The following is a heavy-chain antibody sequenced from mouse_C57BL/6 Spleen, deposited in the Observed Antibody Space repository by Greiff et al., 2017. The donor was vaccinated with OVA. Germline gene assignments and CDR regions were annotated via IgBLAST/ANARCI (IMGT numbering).Heavy chain of an antibody. J-gene: IGHJ2*01. Sequence: QVQLQQSGAELAKPGASVKLSCKASGYTFTSSWMHWVKQRPGQGLEWIGYINPSSGYTKYNQKFKDKATLTAAKSSSTAYMQLSSLTYEDSAVYYCARSGSSKAGFDYWGQGTTLTVSS. CDR2: INPSSGYT. CDR3: ARSGSSKAGFDY. D-gene: IGHD1-1*01. V-gene: IGHV1-7*01. CDR1: GYTFTSSW.